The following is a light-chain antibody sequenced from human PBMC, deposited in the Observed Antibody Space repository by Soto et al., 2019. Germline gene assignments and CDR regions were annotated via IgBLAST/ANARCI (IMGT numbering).Light chain of an antibody. J-gene: IGLJ1*01. CDR3: QSYDSSLSDSYV. CDR1: SSNIGAGYD. Sequence: QSVLTQPPSVSGAPGQRVTISCTGSSSNIGAGYDVHWYQQLPGTAPKLLIYGNSNRPSGVPDRISGSKSDTSASLAITGLQAEDEADYYCQSYDSSLSDSYVFGTGTKLTVL. CDR2: GNS. V-gene: IGLV1-40*01.